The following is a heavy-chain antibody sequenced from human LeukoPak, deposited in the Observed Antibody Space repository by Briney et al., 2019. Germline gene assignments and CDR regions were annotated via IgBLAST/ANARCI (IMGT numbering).Heavy chain of an antibody. J-gene: IGHJ4*02. D-gene: IGHD6-19*01. CDR1: GFTFSDYY. Sequence: GGSLRLSCAASGFTFSDYYMSWIRQAPGKGLEWVSYISSSGSTIYYADSVKGRFTISRDNAKNSLYLQMNSLRAGDTAVYYCARIVTSGWYYYWGQGTLVTVSS. CDR3: ARIVTSGWYYY. V-gene: IGHV3-11*01. CDR2: ISSSGSTI.